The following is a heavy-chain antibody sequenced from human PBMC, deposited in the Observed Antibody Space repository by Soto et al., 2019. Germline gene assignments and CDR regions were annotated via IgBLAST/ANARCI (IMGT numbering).Heavy chain of an antibody. Sequence: ASVKVSCKASGGTFSSYAISWVRQAPGQGLEWMGGIIPIFGTANYAQKFQGRVTITADESTSTAYMELSSLRSEDTAVYYCARGSVERGIGFYWGQGTLVTVSS. D-gene: IGHD1-1*01. CDR2: IIPIFGTA. CDR3: ARGSVERGIGFY. J-gene: IGHJ4*02. V-gene: IGHV1-69*13. CDR1: GGTFSSYA.